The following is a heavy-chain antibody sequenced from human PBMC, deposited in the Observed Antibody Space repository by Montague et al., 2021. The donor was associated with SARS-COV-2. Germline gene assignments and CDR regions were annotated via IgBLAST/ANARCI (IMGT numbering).Heavy chain of an antibody. D-gene: IGHD3-10*01. CDR1: GASISNGGYT. V-gene: IGHV4-30-2*01. CDR3: ARSMIRGGLNWFDP. CDR2: IYQSGTT. Sequence: TLSLTCAVSGASISNGGYTWSWIRRPPGKGLEWIGYIYQSGTTRYNPSLKSRVTMSVDKSKNQFSLQLTSVIAADTAIYFCARSMIRGGLNWFDPWGQGTL. J-gene: IGHJ5*02.